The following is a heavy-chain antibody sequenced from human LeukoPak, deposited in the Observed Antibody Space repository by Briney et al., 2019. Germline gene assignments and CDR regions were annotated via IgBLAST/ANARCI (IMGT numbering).Heavy chain of an antibody. D-gene: IGHD6-19*01. CDR3: ARDMAGSGWYSGLDY. J-gene: IGHJ4*02. Sequence: SETLSLTCTVSGGSVSSGSHYWSWIRQPPGKGLEWIGYIYYSGSTNYNPSLKSRVTISVDTSKNQFSLKLSSVTAADTAVYYCARDMAGSGWYSGLDYWGQGTLVTVSS. CDR2: IYYSGST. CDR1: GGSVSSGSHY. V-gene: IGHV4-61*01.